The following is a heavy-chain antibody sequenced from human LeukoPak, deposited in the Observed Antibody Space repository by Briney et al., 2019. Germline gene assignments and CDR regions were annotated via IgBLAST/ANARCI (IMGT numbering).Heavy chain of an antibody. CDR1: GYTFSSHD. CDR3: ARRYGDPLTYDAFDI. D-gene: IGHD4-17*01. J-gene: IGHJ3*02. V-gene: IGHV1-8*01. Sequence: ASVKVSCKASGYTFSSHDINWVRQVPGHGLEWLGWMNPNSGNTGYAQKFQGRVAMTRGSSIGTAYLELSSLSSDDTAVYYCARRYGDPLTYDAFDIWGQGTMVTVSS. CDR2: MNPNSGNT.